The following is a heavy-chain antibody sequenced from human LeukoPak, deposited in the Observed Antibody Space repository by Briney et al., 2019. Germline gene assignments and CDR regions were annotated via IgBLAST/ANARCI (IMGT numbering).Heavy chain of an antibody. CDR3: AGHHPRNTVDF. J-gene: IGHJ4*02. CDR2: IDYSGST. D-gene: IGHD2/OR15-2a*01. Sequence: RSSETLSLTCTVSGGSISSYYGSWIRQPPGKGLEWIGYIDYSGSTNYNPSLKSRVTISVDTSKNQFSLKLSSVTAADTAVYYCAGHHPRNTVDFWGQGTLVTVSS. V-gene: IGHV4-59*08. CDR1: GGSISSYY.